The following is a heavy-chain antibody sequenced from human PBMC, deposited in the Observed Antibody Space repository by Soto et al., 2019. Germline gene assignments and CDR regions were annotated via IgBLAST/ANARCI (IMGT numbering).Heavy chain of an antibody. D-gene: IGHD2-15*01. Sequence: GGSLRLSCAASGFTFSSYSMNWVRQAPGKGLEWVSYISSSSSTIYYADSVKGRFTISRDNAKNSLYLQMNSLRAEDTAVYYCSRDRGCSGGRCYLDVSGQGSTVTVSS. CDR2: ISSSSSTI. CDR1: GFTFSSYS. CDR3: SRDRGCSGGRCYLDV. V-gene: IGHV3-48*01. J-gene: IGHJ6*02.